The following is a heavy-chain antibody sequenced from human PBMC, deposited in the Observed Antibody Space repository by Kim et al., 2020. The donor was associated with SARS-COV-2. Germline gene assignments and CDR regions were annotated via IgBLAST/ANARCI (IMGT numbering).Heavy chain of an antibody. J-gene: IGHJ4*02. CDR1: GYSFTSYW. Sequence: GESLKISCKGSGYSFTSYWIGWVRQMPGKGLEWMGIIYPGDSDTRYSPSFQGQVTISADKSISTAYLQWSSLKASDTAMYYCARSNYDYVWGSYRPYYFDYWGQGTLVTVSS. D-gene: IGHD3-16*02. V-gene: IGHV5-51*01. CDR3: ARSNYDYVWGSYRPYYFDY. CDR2: IYPGDSDT.